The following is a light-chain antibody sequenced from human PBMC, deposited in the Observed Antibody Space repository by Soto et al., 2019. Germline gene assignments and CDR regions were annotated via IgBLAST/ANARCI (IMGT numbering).Light chain of an antibody. J-gene: IGLJ1*01. V-gene: IGLV2-8*01. CDR3: SSYAGSSNV. Sequence: QSALTQPPSASGSPGQSVAISCTGTSSDVGGYNYVSWYQQHPGKAPKLMIYEVNKRPSGVPDRFSGSKSANTASLTVSGRQDEDEADYYCSSYAGSSNVFGTGTKVTVL. CDR1: SSDVGGYNY. CDR2: EVN.